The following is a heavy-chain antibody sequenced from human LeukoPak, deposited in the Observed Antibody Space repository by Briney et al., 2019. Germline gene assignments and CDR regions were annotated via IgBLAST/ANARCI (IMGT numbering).Heavy chain of an antibody. D-gene: IGHD3-16*01. CDR2: INHSGGT. J-gene: IGHJ6*03. CDR1: GGSISSGGYS. V-gene: IGHV4-34*01. CDR3: ARVKDPGGYYYYYYMDV. Sequence: SETLSLTCAVSGGSISSGGYSWSWIRQPPGKGLEWIGEINHSGGTKYNPSLKSRVTISVDTSKNQFSLKLSSVTAADTAMYYCARVKDPGGYYYYYYMDVWGKGTTVTVSS.